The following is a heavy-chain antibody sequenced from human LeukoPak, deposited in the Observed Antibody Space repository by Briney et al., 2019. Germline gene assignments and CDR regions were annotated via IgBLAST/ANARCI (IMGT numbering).Heavy chain of an antibody. CDR3: VRYVVYGSGIYYFDY. CDR2: TYYSGNV. D-gene: IGHD3-10*01. CDR1: GGPLSSYY. V-gene: IGHV4-59*08. Sequence: SETLSLTCTVSGGPLSSYYWSWIRQSPGKGLEWVGCTYYSGNVNYNPSLKSRVTISVDTSKNQFSLKLSSVTAADTAVFYCVRYVVYGSGIYYFDYWGQGTLVTVSS. J-gene: IGHJ4*02.